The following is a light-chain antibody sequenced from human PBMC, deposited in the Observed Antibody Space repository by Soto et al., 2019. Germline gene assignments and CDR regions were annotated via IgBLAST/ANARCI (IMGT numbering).Light chain of an antibody. CDR2: GSS. J-gene: IGKJ1*01. CDR3: QQYGGSPRT. CDR1: ESVSSN. V-gene: IGKV3-15*01. Sequence: EKVLTQSPDTLSVSPGERVTLSCRASESVSSNLAWYQQKPGQAPRLLIYGSSTRATVIPARFSGSGSGTEFTLIINSLQSEDFAVYYCQQYGGSPRTFGQGTKVDIK.